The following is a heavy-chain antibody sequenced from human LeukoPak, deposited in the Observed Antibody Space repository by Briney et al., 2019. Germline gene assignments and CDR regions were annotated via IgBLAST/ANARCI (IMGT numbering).Heavy chain of an antibody. V-gene: IGHV4-34*01. CDR2: INHSGST. D-gene: IGHD4-17*01. CDR3: ARGSTVTTGPKYYFDY. J-gene: IGHJ4*02. CDR1: GGSFSGYY. Sequence: KTSETLSLTCAVYGGSFSGYYWSWIRQPPGKGLEWIGEINHSGSTNYNPSLKSRVTISVDTSKNQFSLKLSSVTAADTAVYYCARGSTVTTGPKYYFDYWGQGTLVTVSS.